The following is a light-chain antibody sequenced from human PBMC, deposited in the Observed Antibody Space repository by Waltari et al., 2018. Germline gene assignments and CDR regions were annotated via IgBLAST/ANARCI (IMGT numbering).Light chain of an antibody. CDR3: CSYAGSSTWV. J-gene: IGLJ3*02. Sequence: QSALTQPASVSGSPGQSITFSCTGTSSDVGRYNLVSWYQQHPGKAPKLMIYEVNKRPSGVSNRVSGSKSGNTASLTISGLQAEDEADYYCCSYAGSSTWVFGGGTKLTVL. CDR1: SSDVGRYNL. CDR2: EVN. V-gene: IGLV2-23*02.